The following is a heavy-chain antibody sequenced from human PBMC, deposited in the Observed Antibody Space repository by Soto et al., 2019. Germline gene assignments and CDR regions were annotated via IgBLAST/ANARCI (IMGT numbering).Heavy chain of an antibody. D-gene: IGHD2-2*01. CDR1: GGTFNTYT. Sequence: QVHLIQSGAEVKKPGSSVKVSCKAAGGTFNTYTLIWVRQAPGHGLEWMGRIIPMVTVTNSAQKFQGRLTLTADNSTGTAFMELTSLRSDDTAVYYCSIGSWSAETFDVWGQGTMVTVSS. CDR3: SIGSWSAETFDV. CDR2: IIPMVTVT. J-gene: IGHJ3*01. V-gene: IGHV1-69*02.